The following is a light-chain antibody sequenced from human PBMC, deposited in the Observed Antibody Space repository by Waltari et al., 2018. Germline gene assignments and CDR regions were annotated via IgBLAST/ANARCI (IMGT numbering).Light chain of an antibody. CDR3: SSYISSSTLEL. CDR2: DVS. V-gene: IGLV2-14*03. J-gene: IGLJ2*01. CDR1: SSDVGAYNY. Sequence: QSALTQPASVSGSPGQSITISCTGTSSDVGAYNYVSWYQQHPGNAPTLMIFDVSNRPPGASHLFSGSKSGNTASLTISGLQAEDEAGYYCSSYISSSTLELFGGGTSLTVL.